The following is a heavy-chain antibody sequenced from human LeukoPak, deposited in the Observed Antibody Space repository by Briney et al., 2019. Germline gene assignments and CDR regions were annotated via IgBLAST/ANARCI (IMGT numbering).Heavy chain of an antibody. D-gene: IGHD4-17*01. CDR3: ATSFGDYGVFDY. Sequence: SETLSLTCTVSGGSISSYYWSWIRQPAGKGLEWIGRIFTGGSTIQNPSLKSRVTMSQDTYRNEFSLLLNSVTAADTAVYYCATSFGDYGVFDYWGQGILVTVSS. V-gene: IGHV4-4*07. J-gene: IGHJ4*02. CDR1: GGSISSYY. CDR2: IFTGGST.